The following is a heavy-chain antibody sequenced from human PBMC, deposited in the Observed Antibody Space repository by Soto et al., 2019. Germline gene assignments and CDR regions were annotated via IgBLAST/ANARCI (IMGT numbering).Heavy chain of an antibody. CDR1: GGSISSYY. Sequence: SETLSLTCTVSGGSISSYYWSWIRQPPGKGLEWIGYIYYSGSTNYNPSLKSRVTISVDTSKNQFSLKLSSVTAADTAVYYCARHKDSSRRRYYYCYMDVWGKGTTVTFS. CDR3: ARHKDSSRRRYYYCYMDV. V-gene: IGHV4-59*08. J-gene: IGHJ6*03. CDR2: IYYSGST. D-gene: IGHD6-13*01.